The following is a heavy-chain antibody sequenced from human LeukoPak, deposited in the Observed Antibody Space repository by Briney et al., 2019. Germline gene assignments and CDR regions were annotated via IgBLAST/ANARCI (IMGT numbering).Heavy chain of an antibody. CDR3: ARANQWLAFDY. Sequence: GASVKVSCKASGYTFISFDIDWVRQATGQGLEWMGWMSPKSGNTDYAQKFQGRVTITRNTSISTAYMELSSLRSEDTAVYYCARANQWLAFDYWGQGTLVTVSS. CDR1: GYTFISFD. J-gene: IGHJ4*02. V-gene: IGHV1-8*01. CDR2: MSPKSGNT. D-gene: IGHD6-19*01.